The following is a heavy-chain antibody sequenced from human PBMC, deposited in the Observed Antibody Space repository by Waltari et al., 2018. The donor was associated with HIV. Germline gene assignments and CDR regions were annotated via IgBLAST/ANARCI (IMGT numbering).Heavy chain of an antibody. CDR3: ARVNMVRGVIISSADYYYYYYGMDV. CDR1: GYNFTSYG. CDR2: ISAYNGNT. V-gene: IGHV1-18*01. J-gene: IGHJ6*02. Sequence: QVQLVQSGAEVKKPGASVKVSCKASGYNFTSYGISWVRQAPGRGLEWMGWISAYNGNTNYAQKLQGRVTMTTDTSTSTAYMELRSLRSDDTAVYYCARVNMVRGVIISSADYYYYYYGMDVWGQGTTVTVSS. D-gene: IGHD3-10*01.